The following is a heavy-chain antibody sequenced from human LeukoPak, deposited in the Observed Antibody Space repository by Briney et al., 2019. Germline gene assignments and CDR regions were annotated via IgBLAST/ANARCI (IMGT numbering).Heavy chain of an antibody. CDR1: GFSFGGYA. J-gene: IGHJ5*02. D-gene: IGHD1-1*01. Sequence: GGSLRLSCAASGFSFGGYAMGWTRQAPGQGLEWVSAISGSGSHANYAESVKGRFTISRDNSKNTLYLQMHSLIAADTAVYYCGSGPVGTTVPWGQGTLVTVSS. V-gene: IGHV3-23*01. CDR2: ISGSGSHA. CDR3: GSGPVGTTVP.